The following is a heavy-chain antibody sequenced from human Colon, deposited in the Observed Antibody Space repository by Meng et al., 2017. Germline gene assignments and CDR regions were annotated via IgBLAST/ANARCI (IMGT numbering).Heavy chain of an antibody. CDR3: AKGVGKWLAHFYGMDV. V-gene: IGHV3-9*01. CDR2: ISWDSGSI. D-gene: IGHD6-19*01. J-gene: IGHJ6*02. Sequence: SLKISCAASGFNFDDYAMHWVRQPPGKGLEWVSGISWDSGSIAYADSVQGRFTISRDNAKNSLYLQVNSLRPEDTALYYCAKGVGKWLAHFYGMDVWGQGNTVNVAS. CDR1: GFNFDDYA.